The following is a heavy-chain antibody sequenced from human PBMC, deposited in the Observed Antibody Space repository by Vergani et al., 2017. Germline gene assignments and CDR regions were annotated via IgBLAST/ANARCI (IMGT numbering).Heavy chain of an antibody. D-gene: IGHD1-14*01. J-gene: IGHJ4*02. CDR2: ISGSGGST. CDR3: ARTTRANKVPDFDY. V-gene: IGHV3-23*01. CDR1: GFTFSSYA. Sequence: EVQLLESGGGLVQPGGSLRLSCAASGFTFSSYAMSLVRQAPGKGLEWVSAISGSGGSTYYADSVKGRFSISRDNSKNTLYLQMNSLRAEDTAVYYCARTTRANKVPDFDYWGQGTLVTVSS.